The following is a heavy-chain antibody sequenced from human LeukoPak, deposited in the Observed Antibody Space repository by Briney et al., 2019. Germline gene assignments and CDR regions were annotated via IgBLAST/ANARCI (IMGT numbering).Heavy chain of an antibody. D-gene: IGHD3-10*01. Sequence: SETLSLTCAVYGGSFSGYYWSWIRQPPGKGLEWIGEINHSGSTNYNPSLKSRVTISVDTSKNQFSLKLSPVTPADTAVYYCARGRYYYGSGSYPPFDYWGQGTLVTVSS. CDR2: INHSGST. J-gene: IGHJ4*02. CDR3: ARGRYYYGSGSYPPFDY. V-gene: IGHV4-34*01. CDR1: GGSFSGYY.